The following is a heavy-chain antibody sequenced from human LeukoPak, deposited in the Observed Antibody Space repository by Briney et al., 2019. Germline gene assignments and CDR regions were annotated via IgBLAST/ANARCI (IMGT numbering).Heavy chain of an antibody. CDR2: GSGSST. V-gene: IGHV3-23*01. J-gene: IGHJ3*02. D-gene: IGHD3-3*01. CDR3: ANSVTIFGVVSYAFDI. CDR1: GFTFTECA. Sequence: GGSLRLSCAASGFTFTECAMSWVRQAPGKGLEWVSSGSGSSTYYADSVKGRFTISRDNSKNTLYLQMNSLRAEDTAVYYCANSVTIFGVVSYAFDIWGQGTMVTVSS.